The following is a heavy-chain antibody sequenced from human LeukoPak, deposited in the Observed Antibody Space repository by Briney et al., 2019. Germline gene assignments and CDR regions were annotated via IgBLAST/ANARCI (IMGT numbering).Heavy chain of an antibody. CDR1: GGTFSSYA. CDR2: IIPIFGTA. J-gene: IGHJ4*02. CDR3: ARDVGSPPDFFDY. V-gene: IGHV1-69*01. D-gene: IGHD3-10*01. Sequence: ASVKVSCKASGGTFSSYAISWVRQAPGQGLEWMGGIIPIFGTANYAQKFQGRVTITADESTSTAYMELRSLRSDDTAVYYCARDVGSPPDFFDYWGQGTLVTVSS.